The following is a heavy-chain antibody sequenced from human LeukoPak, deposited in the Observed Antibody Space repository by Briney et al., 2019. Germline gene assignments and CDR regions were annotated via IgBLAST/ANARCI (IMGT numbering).Heavy chain of an antibody. CDR3: AGGYSYGYLKQFDY. D-gene: IGHD5-18*01. CDR1: GFTFGSYA. Sequence: PGGSLRLSCAASGFTFGSYAMHWVRQAPGKGLEWVAVISYDGSNKYYADSVKGRFTISRDNSKNTLYLQMNSLRAEDTAVYYCAGGYSYGYLKQFDYWGQGTLVTVSS. J-gene: IGHJ4*02. V-gene: IGHV3-30*04. CDR2: ISYDGSNK.